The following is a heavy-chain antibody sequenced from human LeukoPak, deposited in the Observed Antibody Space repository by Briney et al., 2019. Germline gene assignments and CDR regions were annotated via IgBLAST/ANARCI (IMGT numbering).Heavy chain of an antibody. Sequence: ASLKVSCKASGYTLTELSMHWVRQAPGKGLEWMAGFDPEDGETIYAQKFQGRVTMTEDTSTDTPYMELSSLRSEDTAVYYCATVRQGFDYWGQGTLVTVSS. CDR3: ATVRQGFDY. CDR2: FDPEDGET. J-gene: IGHJ4*02. V-gene: IGHV1-24*01. CDR1: GYTLTELS.